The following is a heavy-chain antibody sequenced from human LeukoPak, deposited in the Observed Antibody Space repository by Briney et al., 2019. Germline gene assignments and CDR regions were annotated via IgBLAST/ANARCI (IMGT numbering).Heavy chain of an antibody. J-gene: IGHJ4*02. CDR2: IYFSGST. D-gene: IGHD6-6*01. Sequence: SETLSLTCTVSGGSIRSHCWSWVRQPPGKGLEWIGYIYFSGSTNYNPSLKSRVTISMGASENQFSLKLSSVTAADTAVYYCARGAAPHYSDYWGQGTLVTVSS. CDR1: GGSIRSHC. V-gene: IGHV4-59*11. CDR3: ARGAAPHYSDY.